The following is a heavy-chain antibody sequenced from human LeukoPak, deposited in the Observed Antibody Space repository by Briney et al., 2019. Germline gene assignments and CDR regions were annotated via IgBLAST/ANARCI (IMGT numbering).Heavy chain of an antibody. CDR1: GDSISGANYY. V-gene: IGHV4-61*02. J-gene: IGHJ4*02. Sequence: SETLSLTCTVSGDSISGANYYWTWIRQPADKGLEWIGRISTSGSTSYDPSLKSRVTISVDTSKNQFFLNLNSVTAADTAVYYCARGGFPAYSTSWFYWGQGTLVTVSS. CDR2: ISTSGST. D-gene: IGHD6-13*01. CDR3: ARGGFPAYSTSWFY.